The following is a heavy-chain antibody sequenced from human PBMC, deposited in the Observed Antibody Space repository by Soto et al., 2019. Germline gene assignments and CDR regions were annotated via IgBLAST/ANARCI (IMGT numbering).Heavy chain of an antibody. V-gene: IGHV4-59*01. CDR1: GVTISTYY. CDR2: NYHSGTT. Sequence: SETLSLTCAVSGVTISTYYWSCIRQPPGKGLEWIGYNYHSGTTNYNPSLKSRVTISVDTSKNQFSLRLTSVTAADTAIYYCVREAYIGYGHAIDHWGQGILVTVS. CDR3: VREAYIGYGHAIDH. D-gene: IGHD5-12*01. J-gene: IGHJ4*02.